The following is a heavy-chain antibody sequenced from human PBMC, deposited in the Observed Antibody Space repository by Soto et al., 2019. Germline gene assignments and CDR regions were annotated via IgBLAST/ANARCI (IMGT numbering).Heavy chain of an antibody. D-gene: IGHD3-9*01. Sequence: SETLSLTCTVSGGSISSGGYYWSWIRQHPGKCLEWIGYIYYSGSTYYNPSLKSRVTISVDTSKNRFSLKLSSVTAADTAVYYCARERNYDILTGYYDPNWFDPWGQGTLVTVSS. CDR1: GGSISSGGYY. CDR3: ARERNYDILTGYYDPNWFDP. J-gene: IGHJ5*02. CDR2: IYYSGST. V-gene: IGHV4-31*03.